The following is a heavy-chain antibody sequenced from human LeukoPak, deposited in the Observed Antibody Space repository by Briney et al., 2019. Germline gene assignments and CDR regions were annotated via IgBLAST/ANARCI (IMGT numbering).Heavy chain of an antibody. CDR2: IYYSGST. Sequence: KPSETLSLTCTVSGGSISSYYWSWIRQPPGKGLEWIGYIYYSGSTNYNPSLKSRVTISVDTSKNQFSLKLNSVTAADTAVYHCARGSGWHYYYYYMDVWGKGTTVTVSS. D-gene: IGHD6-19*01. CDR1: GGSISSYY. J-gene: IGHJ6*03. CDR3: ARGSGWHYYYYYMDV. V-gene: IGHV4-59*01.